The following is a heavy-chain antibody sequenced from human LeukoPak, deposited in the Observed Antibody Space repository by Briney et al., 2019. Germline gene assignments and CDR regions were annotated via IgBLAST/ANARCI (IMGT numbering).Heavy chain of an antibody. Sequence: SQTLSLTCSVSGGSISSSTYYWGWIRQPPGKGLEWIGIIYYSGITYYNPSLKSRVTIFVDTSKSQFTLKLSSVTAADSAVYYCARNSGYDNSYYFDYWGQGTLVTVSS. CDR3: ARNSGYDNSYYFDY. J-gene: IGHJ4*02. V-gene: IGHV4-39*01. CDR1: GGSISSSTYY. D-gene: IGHD5-12*01. CDR2: IYYSGIT.